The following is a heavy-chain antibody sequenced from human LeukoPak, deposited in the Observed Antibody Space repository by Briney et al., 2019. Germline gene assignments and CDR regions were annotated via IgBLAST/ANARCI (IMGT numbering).Heavy chain of an antibody. Sequence: ASVKVSCKVSGYTLTELSMHWVRQAPGKGLEWMGGFDPEDGETIYAQKFQGRVTMTEDTSTDTAYMELSSLRSEDTAVYYCARPPVGGVIREHGFDYWGQGTLVTVSS. V-gene: IGHV1-24*01. D-gene: IGHD3-16*02. CDR3: ARPPVGGVIREHGFDY. CDR2: FDPEDGET. CDR1: GYTLTELS. J-gene: IGHJ4*02.